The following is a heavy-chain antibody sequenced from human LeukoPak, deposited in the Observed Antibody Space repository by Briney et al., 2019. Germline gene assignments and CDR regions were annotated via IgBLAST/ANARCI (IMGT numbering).Heavy chain of an antibody. V-gene: IGHV1-8*01. Sequence: GATVKVSCKASGYTFTSYDINWVRQAPGQGLEWMGWMNPNGGNTGYAQKFQGRVTMTRNTSISTAYMELSSLRSEDTAVYYCASLAGYSSGWQIDYWGQGTLVTVSS. CDR3: ASLAGYSSGWQIDY. CDR2: MNPNGGNT. D-gene: IGHD6-19*01. CDR1: GYTFTSYD. J-gene: IGHJ4*02.